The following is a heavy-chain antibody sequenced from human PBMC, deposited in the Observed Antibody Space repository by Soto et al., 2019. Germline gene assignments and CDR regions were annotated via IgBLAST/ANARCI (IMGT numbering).Heavy chain of an antibody. CDR3: ARGLGSSGWYSPCDAFDI. CDR2: IKQDGSEK. Sequence: EVQLVESGGGLVQPGGSLRLSCAVSGFTFSDYWMSWVRQAPGKGLEWVANIKQDGSEKYYVDSVKGRFTISRDNAKNSLYLQMNSLRAEDTAVYYCARGLGSSGWYSPCDAFDIWGQGTMVTVSS. CDR1: GFTFSDYW. J-gene: IGHJ3*02. V-gene: IGHV3-7*01. D-gene: IGHD6-19*01.